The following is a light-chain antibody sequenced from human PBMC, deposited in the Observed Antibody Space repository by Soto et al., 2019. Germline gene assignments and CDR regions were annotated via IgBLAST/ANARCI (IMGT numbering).Light chain of an antibody. J-gene: IGLJ1*01. V-gene: IGLV2-14*01. CDR2: EVS. CDR1: SSDVGGYNY. CDR3: RSYTRSXTLV. Sequence: QSFLTQPASVSGSPVQSITISCTGTSSDVGGYNYFSWYQQHPGKAPKLMIYEVSNRPSGVSNRFSGSKSGNTASLTISGLQAEDEADYYCRSYTRSXTLVVGTGTKVXV.